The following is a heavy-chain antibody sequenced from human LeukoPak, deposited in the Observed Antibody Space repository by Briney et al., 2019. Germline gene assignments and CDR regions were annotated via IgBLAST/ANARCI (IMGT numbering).Heavy chain of an antibody. Sequence: GGSLRLSCTASGFTFGDYAMSWFRQAPGKGLEWVGFIRSKAYGGTTEYAASVKGRFTISRDDSKSIAYLQMNSLKTEDTAVYYCTRAIVVVTTYYFDYWGQGTLVTVSS. CDR1: GFTFGDYA. CDR2: IRSKAYGGTT. D-gene: IGHD2-21*02. CDR3: TRAIVVVTTYYFDY. V-gene: IGHV3-49*03. J-gene: IGHJ4*02.